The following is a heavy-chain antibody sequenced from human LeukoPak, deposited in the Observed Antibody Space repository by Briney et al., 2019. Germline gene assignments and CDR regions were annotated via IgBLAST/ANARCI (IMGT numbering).Heavy chain of an antibody. CDR2: INPSGGST. CDR3: ASLYDSSGQRDY. D-gene: IGHD3-22*01. CDR1: GYTFTGYY. V-gene: IGHV1-46*01. J-gene: IGHJ4*02. Sequence: ASVKVSCKASGYTFTGYYMHWVRQAPGQGLEWMGIINPSGGSTSYAQKFQGRVTMTRDMSTSTVYMELSSLRSEDTAVYCCASLYDSSGQRDYWGQGTLVTVSS.